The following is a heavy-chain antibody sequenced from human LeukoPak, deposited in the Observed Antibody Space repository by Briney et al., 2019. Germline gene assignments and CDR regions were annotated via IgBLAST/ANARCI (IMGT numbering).Heavy chain of an antibody. CDR2: IYYSGST. Sequence: SPSETLSLTCTVSGGSISSYYWSWIRQPPGKGLEWIGYIYYSGSTNYNPSLKSRVTISVDTSKNQFSLKLSSVTAGDTAVYYCARDRPSYSGSWYNHYYYGMDVWGKGTTVTVSS. CDR3: ARDRPSYSGSWYNHYYYGMDV. J-gene: IGHJ6*04. CDR1: GGSISSYY. D-gene: IGHD6-13*01. V-gene: IGHV4-59*01.